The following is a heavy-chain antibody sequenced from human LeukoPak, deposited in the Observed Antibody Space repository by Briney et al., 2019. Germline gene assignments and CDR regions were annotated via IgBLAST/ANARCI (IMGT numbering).Heavy chain of an antibody. Sequence: GGSLRLSCAASGFTVSSNYMNWVRQAPGKGLEWVSSISMSSTYIYYADSVKGRFTISRDNAKNSLYLQMDSLRDEDTAVYYCTRAPYSSGWYTVDFWGQGTLVTVSS. CDR1: GFTVSSNY. V-gene: IGHV3-21*01. D-gene: IGHD6-19*01. CDR3: TRAPYSSGWYTVDF. J-gene: IGHJ4*02. CDR2: ISMSSTYI.